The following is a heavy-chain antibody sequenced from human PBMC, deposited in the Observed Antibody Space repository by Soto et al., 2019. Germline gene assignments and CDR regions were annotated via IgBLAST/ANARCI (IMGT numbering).Heavy chain of an antibody. CDR2: ISTENGKT. J-gene: IGHJ4*02. V-gene: IGHV1-3*04. D-gene: IGHD3-22*01. CDR3: ARKDELWDSSGLDY. CDR1: GYTLTRFA. Sequence: QVQLVQSGAEEKKPGASVKVSCKASGYTLTRFAIHRVRQAPGQRLEWMGWISTENGKTKYSQKFQGRVTINRDTYASTTYMELSSLRSEDTAVYYCARKDELWDSSGLDYWGQGTLVTVSS.